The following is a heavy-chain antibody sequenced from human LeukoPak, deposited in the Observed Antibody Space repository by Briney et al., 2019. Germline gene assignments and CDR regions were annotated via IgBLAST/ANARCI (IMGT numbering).Heavy chain of an antibody. J-gene: IGHJ4*02. Sequence: SETLSLTCTVSGGSMSNNFWSWIRQPAGKGLEWIGRIYSSGRTNYNPSLKSRVGMSLDMSQNHFSLTLTSMTAADTAVYYCARAPSGCGGTCPFGYWGQGTLVSVSS. V-gene: IGHV4-4*07. D-gene: IGHD2-15*01. CDR1: GGSMSNNF. CDR2: IYSSGRT. CDR3: ARAPSGCGGTCPFGY.